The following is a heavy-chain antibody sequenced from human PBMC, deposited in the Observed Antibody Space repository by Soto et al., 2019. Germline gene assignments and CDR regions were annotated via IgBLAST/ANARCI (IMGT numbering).Heavy chain of an antibody. V-gene: IGHV4-34*01. J-gene: IGHJ5*02. D-gene: IGHD2-15*01. CDR1: GGSFSGYY. CDR2: INHSGIT. Sequence: TSETLSLTCAVYGGSFSGYYWSWIRQPPGKGLEWIGEINHSGITNYNPSLKSRVTISVDTSKNQFSLKLSSVTAADTAVYYCARDVVNLPGHCSGGSCYPGGFDPWGQGTLVTVYS. CDR3: ARDVVNLPGHCSGGSCYPGGFDP.